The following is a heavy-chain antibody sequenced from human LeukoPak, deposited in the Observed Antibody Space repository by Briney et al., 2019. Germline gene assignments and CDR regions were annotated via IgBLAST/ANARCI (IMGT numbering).Heavy chain of an antibody. J-gene: IGHJ4*02. V-gene: IGHV3-64*01. D-gene: IGHD3-10*01. CDR3: AKSFYGSGTVNY. CDR2: ISSDGGST. CDR1: GFTFSSYA. Sequence: GGSLRLSCAASGFTFSSYAMHWVRQAPGKGLECVSAISSDGGSTYYANSVKGRFTISRDNSRNTLYLQMNSLRAEDTAVYYCAKSFYGSGTVNYWGQGTLVTVSS.